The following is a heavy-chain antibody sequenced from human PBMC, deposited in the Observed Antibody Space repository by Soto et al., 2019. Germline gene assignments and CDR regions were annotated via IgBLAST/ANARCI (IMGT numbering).Heavy chain of an antibody. CDR2: IIPIFGTA. J-gene: IGHJ6*02. CDR1: GGTFSSYA. V-gene: IGHV1-69*06. D-gene: IGHD4-17*01. CDR3: ARGGRDDYGDYYYYGMDV. Sequence: QVQLVQSGAEVKKPGSSVKVSCKASGGTFSSYAISWVRQAPGQGLEWMGGIIPIFGTANYAQKFQGRVTITADKATSTAYMELSSLRSEDKAVYYCARGGRDDYGDYYYYGMDVWGQGTTVTVSS.